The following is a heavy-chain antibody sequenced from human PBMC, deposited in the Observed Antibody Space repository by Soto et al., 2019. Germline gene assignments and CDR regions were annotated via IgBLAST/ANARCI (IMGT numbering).Heavy chain of an antibody. J-gene: IGHJ4*02. CDR1: GFTFNIYW. D-gene: IGHD1-1*01. Sequence: EVQLVESGGGLVQPGGSLRLSCVASGFTFNIYWMHWCRQAPGKGLEWVSRIDNDGSATTYADSVKGRFTISRDNAKNTLFLQMNTLRVDDPAVYYCARDNWNSYWGQGTLVTVSS. CDR2: IDNDGSAT. V-gene: IGHV3-74*01. CDR3: ARDNWNSY.